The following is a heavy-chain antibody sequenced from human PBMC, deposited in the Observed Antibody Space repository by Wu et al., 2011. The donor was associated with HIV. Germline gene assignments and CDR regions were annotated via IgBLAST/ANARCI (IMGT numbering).Heavy chain of an antibody. D-gene: IGHD5-12*01. CDR3: ARDPPGYPYYFDY. CDR2: IIPILDTT. Sequence: QVQLVQSGAELKKPGSSVKVSCKASGGIFSSSGISWVRQAPGQGLEWMGRIIPILDTTTYAQRFQGRVTITADESTSTVYMELNSLRSEDTAVYYCARDPPGYPYYFDYWGQGTLVTVSS. J-gene: IGHJ4*02. CDR1: GGIFSSSG. V-gene: IGHV1-69*11.